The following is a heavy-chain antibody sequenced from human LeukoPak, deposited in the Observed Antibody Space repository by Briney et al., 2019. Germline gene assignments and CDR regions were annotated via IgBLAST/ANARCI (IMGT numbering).Heavy chain of an antibody. CDR2: ISSSSSYI. CDR3: TRDLEVSRTRTWGHDAFDI. J-gene: IGHJ3*02. Sequence: GGSLRLSCAASGFTFSSYSMNWVRQAPGKGLEWVSSISSSSSYIYYADSVKGRFTISRDNAKNSLYLQMNSLRAEDTAVYDCTRDLEVSRTRTWGHDAFDIWGQGTMVTVSS. V-gene: IGHV3-21*01. CDR1: GFTFSSYS. D-gene: IGHD5/OR15-5a*01.